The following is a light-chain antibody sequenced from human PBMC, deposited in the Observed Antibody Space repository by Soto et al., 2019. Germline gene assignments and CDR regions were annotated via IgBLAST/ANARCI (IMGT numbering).Light chain of an antibody. CDR3: QQYNNWPALYT. CDR1: QSVSSN. V-gene: IGKV3-15*01. J-gene: IGKJ2*01. Sequence: EIVMTQSPATLSVSPGERATLSCRASQSVSSNLAWYQQKPGQAPRLLIYGASTRATGIPTRFSGSGSGTECTLTISSLQSEDFAVYYCQQYNNWPALYTLSQGTKLEIK. CDR2: GAS.